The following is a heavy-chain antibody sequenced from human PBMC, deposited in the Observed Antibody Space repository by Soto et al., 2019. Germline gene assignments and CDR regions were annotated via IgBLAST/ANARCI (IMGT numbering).Heavy chain of an antibody. V-gene: IGHV1-46*01. CDR2: INPSGGST. CDR1: GYTFTSYY. CDR3: ARELREDYYDSSGYYASYNWFDP. Sequence: GASVKVSCKASGYTFTSYYMPWVRQAPGQGLEWMGIINPSGGSTSYAQKFQGRVTMTRDTSTSTVYMELSSLRSEDTAVYYCARELREDYYDSSGYYASYNWFDPWGQGTLVTVSS. D-gene: IGHD3-22*01. J-gene: IGHJ5*02.